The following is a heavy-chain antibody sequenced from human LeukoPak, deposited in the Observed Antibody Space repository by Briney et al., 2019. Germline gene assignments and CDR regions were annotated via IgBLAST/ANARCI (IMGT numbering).Heavy chain of an antibody. CDR3: ARLHCSSTSCYRLWALNYFDY. D-gene: IGHD2-2*01. V-gene: IGHV4-4*02. J-gene: IGHJ4*01. CDR2: IYHGGSI. Sequence: SETLSLTCAVSGDSITSDTRWSWVRQPPGKGLEWIGEIYHGGSINYNPSLKSRVTISVDKSRNQFSLKLSSVTAADTAVYYCARLHCSSTSCYRLWALNYFDYWGHGTLVTVSS. CDR1: GDSITSDTR.